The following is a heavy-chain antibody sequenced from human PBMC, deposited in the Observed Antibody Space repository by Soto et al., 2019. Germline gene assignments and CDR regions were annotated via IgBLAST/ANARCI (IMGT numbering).Heavy chain of an antibody. Sequence: EASVKVSCKASGYTFTSYYMHWVRQAPGRGLEWMGIINPSGGSTSYAQKFQGRVTMTRDTSTSTVCMELSSLRSEDTAVYYCARGESLAARSGYGMDVWGQGTTVTVSS. J-gene: IGHJ6*02. CDR1: GYTFTSYY. CDR2: INPSGGST. D-gene: IGHD6-13*01. CDR3: ARGESLAARSGYGMDV. V-gene: IGHV1-46*01.